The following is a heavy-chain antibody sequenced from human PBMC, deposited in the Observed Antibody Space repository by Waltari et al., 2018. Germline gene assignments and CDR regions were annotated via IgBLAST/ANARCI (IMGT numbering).Heavy chain of an antibody. V-gene: IGHV4-59*03. CDR1: GGSISSYY. D-gene: IGHD1-7*01. Sequence: QVQLQESGPGLVKPSETLSLTCTVSGGSISSYYWSWIRQPPGKGLEWIGYIYYSGSTNYNPSLKSRFTISRDNAKNSLYLQMNSLRAEDTAVYCCALGELRSPIDYWGQGTLVTVSS. CDR3: ALGELRSPIDY. CDR2: IYYSGST. J-gene: IGHJ4*02.